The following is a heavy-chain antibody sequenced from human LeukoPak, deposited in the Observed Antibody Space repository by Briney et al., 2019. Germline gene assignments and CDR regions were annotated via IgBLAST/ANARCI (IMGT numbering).Heavy chain of an antibody. CDR3: AGRITVAGGWFDP. V-gene: IGHV4-39*01. CDR2: IYYSGTT. Sequence: PSETLSLTCTVSGGSISSSSYTWGWIRQPPGKGLEWVGTIYYSGTTHYNPSLKSRVTISIDTSKNQFSLKLSSVTAADTAVYFCAGRITVAGGWFDPWGQGTLVTVSS. J-gene: IGHJ5*02. D-gene: IGHD6-19*01. CDR1: GGSISSSSYT.